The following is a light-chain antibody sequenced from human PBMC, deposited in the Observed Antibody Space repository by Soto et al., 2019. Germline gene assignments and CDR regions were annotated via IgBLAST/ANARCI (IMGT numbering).Light chain of an antibody. CDR2: GAS. J-gene: IGKJ1*01. CDR1: QSVSTNF. CDR3: QQYGSSPTWT. V-gene: IGKV3-20*01. Sequence: EIVLTQSPGTLSLSPGEGATLSCRASQSVSTNFFAWYQQKPGQAPRLLIYGASTRATGIPDRFSGSGSGTDFTLTISRLEPEDFAVYYCQQYGSSPTWTFGQGTKVDIK.